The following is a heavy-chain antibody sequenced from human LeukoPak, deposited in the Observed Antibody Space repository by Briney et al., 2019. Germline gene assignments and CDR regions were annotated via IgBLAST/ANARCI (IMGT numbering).Heavy chain of an antibody. Sequence: GASVKVSCKASGYTFTSYDINWVRQATGQGLEWMGWMNPNSGNTGYAQKFQGRVTMTRNTSISTAYMELSSLRSEDTAVYYCARWHTGRAAAGSWGQGTLVTVSS. CDR2: MNPNSGNT. D-gene: IGHD6-13*01. CDR1: GYTFTSYD. CDR3: ARWHTGRAAAGS. J-gene: IGHJ4*02. V-gene: IGHV1-8*01.